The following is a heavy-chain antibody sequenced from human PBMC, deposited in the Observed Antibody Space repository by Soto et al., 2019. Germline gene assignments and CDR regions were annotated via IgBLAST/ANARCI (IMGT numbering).Heavy chain of an antibody. CDR3: ARDLGAAAGYYGMDV. CDR1: GYTFTGYY. D-gene: IGHD6-13*01. J-gene: IGHJ6*02. CDR2: INPNSGGT. Sequence: ASVKVSCKSSGYTFTGYYMHWGRQAPGQGLEWMGWINPNSGGTNYAQKFQGRVTMTRDTSISTAYMELSRLRSDDTAVYYCARDLGAAAGYYGMDVWGQGTTVTVSS. V-gene: IGHV1-2*02.